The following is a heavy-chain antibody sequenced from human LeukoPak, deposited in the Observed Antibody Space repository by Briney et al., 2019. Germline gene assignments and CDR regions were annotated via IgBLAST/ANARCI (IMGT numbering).Heavy chain of an antibody. CDR3: ARHRGSSSWYRKYNWFDP. J-gene: IGHJ5*02. D-gene: IGHD6-13*01. Sequence: GGSLRLSCAASGFTFSSYAMSWVRQAPGKGLEWVSAISGSGGSTYYADSVKGRFTISRDNSKNTLYLQMNSLKAEDTAVYYCARHRGSSSWYRKYNWFDPWGQGTLVTVSS. V-gene: IGHV3-23*01. CDR1: GFTFSSYA. CDR2: ISGSGGST.